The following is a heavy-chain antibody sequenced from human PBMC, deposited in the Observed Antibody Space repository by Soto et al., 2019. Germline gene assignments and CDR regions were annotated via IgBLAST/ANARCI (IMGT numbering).Heavy chain of an antibody. CDR2: IVPIFGTR. V-gene: IGHV1-69*01. D-gene: IGHD3-22*01. Sequence: QVQLVQSGAEVKKPGSSVKVSCKISGGTFSRYSISWVRQAPGQGLEWMGGIVPIFGTRNYAQKFQDRVTITTDESATTAHMELSNLRSEDTAVYYCARPYEGGYSSNHHYYYALDVWGQGTAVTVS. J-gene: IGHJ6*02. CDR1: GGTFSRYS. CDR3: ARPYEGGYSSNHHYYYALDV.